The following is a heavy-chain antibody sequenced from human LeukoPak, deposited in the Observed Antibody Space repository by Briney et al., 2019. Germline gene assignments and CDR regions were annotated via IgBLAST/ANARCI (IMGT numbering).Heavy chain of an antibody. V-gene: IGHV4-59*01. Sequence: NPSETLSLTCTVSGGSISSYYWNWIRQPPGKGLEWIGNIYDSGSTSYNPSLKSRVTISVDTSKNQFSLKLSSVTAADTAVYYCARAAYGGNSALFDYWGQGTLVTVSS. CDR3: ARAAYGGNSALFDY. CDR1: GGSISSYY. J-gene: IGHJ4*02. D-gene: IGHD4-23*01. CDR2: IYDSGST.